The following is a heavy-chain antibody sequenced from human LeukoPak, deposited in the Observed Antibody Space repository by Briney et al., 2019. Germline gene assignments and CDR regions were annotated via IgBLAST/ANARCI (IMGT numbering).Heavy chain of an antibody. D-gene: IGHD3-22*01. CDR2: IYYSGST. Sequence: ASETLSLTCTVSGGSISSSSYYLGWIRQPPGKGLEWIGSIYYSGSTYYNPSLKSRVTISVDTSKNQFSLKLSSVTAADTAVYYCARQSRSSSYPRYFDYWGQGTLVTVSS. CDR3: ARQSRSSSYPRYFDY. CDR1: GGSISSSSYY. V-gene: IGHV4-39*01. J-gene: IGHJ4*02.